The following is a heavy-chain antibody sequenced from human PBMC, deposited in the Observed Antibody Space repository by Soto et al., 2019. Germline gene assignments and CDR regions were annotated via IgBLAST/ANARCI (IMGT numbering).Heavy chain of an antibody. Sequence: NPSETLSLTCAVYGGSFTGFYWTWVRQPPGKGPEWIGEISHSGTTNFNPSLKSRVTLSVDRLRNQFSLTLTSVTAADTAVYYCARGLYSTNASDVWGQGTMVTVSS. D-gene: IGHD1-26*01. J-gene: IGHJ3*01. CDR3: ARGLYSTNASDV. CDR1: GGSFTGFY. CDR2: ISHSGTT. V-gene: IGHV4-34*01.